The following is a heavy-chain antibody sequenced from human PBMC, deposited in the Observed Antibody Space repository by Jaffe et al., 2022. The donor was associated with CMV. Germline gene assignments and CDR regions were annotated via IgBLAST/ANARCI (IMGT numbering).Heavy chain of an antibody. Sequence: EVQLVESGGGLVQPGGSLRLSCVGSGFTFSNYAMSWVRQAPGEGLVWVSAMSDPGSSTFYADSVKGRFTISRDNSESTLFLQMNSLTAADTAVYYCAGVVRGAGYWDFDLWGRGTLVTVSS. CDR2: MSDPGSST. CDR1: GFTFSNYA. D-gene: IGHD3-10*01. V-gene: IGHV3-23*04. J-gene: IGHJ2*01. CDR3: AGVVRGAGYWDFDL.